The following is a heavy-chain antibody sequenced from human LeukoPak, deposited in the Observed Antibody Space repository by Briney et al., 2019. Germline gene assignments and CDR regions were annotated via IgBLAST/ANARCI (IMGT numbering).Heavy chain of an antibody. Sequence: GGSLRLSCAASGFTFSSYGMHWVRQAPGKGLEWVAVIWYDGSNKYYADSVKGRFTISRDNSKNTLYLQMNSLRAEDTAVYYCARVRDDLLPIFDYWGQGTLVTVSS. V-gene: IGHV3-33*01. CDR3: ARVRDDLLPIFDY. CDR1: GFTFSSYG. J-gene: IGHJ4*02. D-gene: IGHD3-22*01. CDR2: IWYDGSNK.